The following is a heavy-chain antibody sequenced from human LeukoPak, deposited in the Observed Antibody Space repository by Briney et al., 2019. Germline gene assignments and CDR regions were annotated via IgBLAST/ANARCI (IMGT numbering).Heavy chain of an antibody. CDR3: ASSEYGDFQGFDL. Sequence: SETLSLTCSVSGASINSFYWNWIRQSPGKGLERLGNIHYSGTTNYNPSLKRRVSLSLDSSKHQSALQVTAVTAADAVVYYCASSEYGDFQGFDLWGQGARVTVSS. D-gene: IGHD4-17*01. CDR2: IHYSGTT. V-gene: IGHV4-59*13. J-gene: IGHJ5*02. CDR1: GASINSFY.